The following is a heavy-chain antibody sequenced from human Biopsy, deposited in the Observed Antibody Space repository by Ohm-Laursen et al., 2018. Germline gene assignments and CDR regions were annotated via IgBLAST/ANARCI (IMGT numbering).Heavy chain of an antibody. CDR2: INSVGTI. J-gene: IGHJ4*02. CDR1: GFIFSDYY. Sequence: GSLRLSCAASGFIFSDYYMSWIRRAPGKGLEWVSYINSVGTIYYADSARGRFTISRDNAKNSLYLQMNSLRVEDTAVYYCARSVGSMAAPIDYWGQGTLVTVSS. V-gene: IGHV3-11*01. CDR3: ARSVGSMAAPIDY. D-gene: IGHD6-6*01.